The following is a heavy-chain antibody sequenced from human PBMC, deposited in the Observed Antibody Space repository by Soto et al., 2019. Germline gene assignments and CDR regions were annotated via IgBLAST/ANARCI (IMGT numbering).Heavy chain of an antibody. Sequence: QVQLVESGGGVVQPGRSLRLSCAASGFTFSSYGMHWVRQAPGKGLEWVAVISYDGSNKYYADSVKGRFTISRDNSKNTLYLQMNSLRAEDTAVYYCAKELEWELLSAFDIWGQGTMVTVSS. V-gene: IGHV3-30*18. J-gene: IGHJ3*02. CDR1: GFTFSSYG. CDR3: AKELEWELLSAFDI. CDR2: ISYDGSNK. D-gene: IGHD1-26*01.